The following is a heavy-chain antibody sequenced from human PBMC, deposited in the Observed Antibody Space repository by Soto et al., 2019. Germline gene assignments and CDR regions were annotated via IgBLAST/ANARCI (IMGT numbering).Heavy chain of an antibody. CDR1: GFTFSSYA. D-gene: IGHD3-22*01. CDR3: AKDFYDSSGYYRPFDY. Sequence: PGGSLRLSCAASGFTFSSYAMSWVRQAPGKGLEWVSAISGSGGSTYYADSVKGRFTISRDNSKNTLYLQMNSLRAEDTAVYYCAKDFYDSSGYYRPFDYWGQGTLVTAPQ. CDR2: ISGSGGST. J-gene: IGHJ4*02. V-gene: IGHV3-23*01.